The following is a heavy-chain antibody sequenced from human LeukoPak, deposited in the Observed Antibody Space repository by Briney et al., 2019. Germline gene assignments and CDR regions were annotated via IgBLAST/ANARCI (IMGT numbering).Heavy chain of an antibody. D-gene: IGHD5-18*01. V-gene: IGHV4-4*07. CDR3: ARDYSYGAFDI. CDR1: GGSISSYY. J-gene: IGHJ3*02. CDR2: IYTSGST. Sequence: SETLSLTCTVSGGSISSYYWSWIRQPAGKGLEWIGRIYTSGSTNYNPSLKSLVTMSVDTSKDQFSLKLSSVTAADTAVYYWARDYSYGAFDIWGQGTMVTVSS.